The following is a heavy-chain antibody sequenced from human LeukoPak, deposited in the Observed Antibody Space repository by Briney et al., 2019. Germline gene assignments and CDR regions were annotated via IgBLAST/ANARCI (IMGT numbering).Heavy chain of an antibody. CDR2: ITFSSSHI. CDR1: GFTFITYA. Sequence: GGSLRLSCAASGFTFITYAISWVCQTLGRGLECVSSITFSSSHISYAESVKGRFTISRDNTTDSLYLQMNSLRAEDTAIYYCARGPQFSGPGWFDPWGQGTLVTVSS. V-gene: IGHV3-21*01. CDR3: ARGPQFSGPGWFDP. J-gene: IGHJ5*02. D-gene: IGHD3-10*01.